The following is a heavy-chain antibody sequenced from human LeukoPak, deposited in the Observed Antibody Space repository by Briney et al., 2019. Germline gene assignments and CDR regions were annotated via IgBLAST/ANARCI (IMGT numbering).Heavy chain of an antibody. J-gene: IGHJ2*01. CDR1: GGTFSSYA. CDR2: IIPILGIA. V-gene: IGHV1-69*04. Sequence: SVKVSCKASGGTFSSYAISWVRQAPGQGLEWMGRIIPILGIANYAQKFQGRVTITADESTSTAYMELSSLRSEDTAVYYCARGGDSSGSGDWYFDLWGRGTLVTVSS. CDR3: ARGGDSSGSGDWYFDL. D-gene: IGHD6-19*01.